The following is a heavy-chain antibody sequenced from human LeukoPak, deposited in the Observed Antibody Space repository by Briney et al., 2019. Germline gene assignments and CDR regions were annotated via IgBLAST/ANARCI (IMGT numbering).Heavy chain of an antibody. Sequence: ASVKVSCKASGYTFTGYYMHWVRQAPGQGLEWMGWINPNSGGTNYAQKFQGRVTMTRDTSISTAYMELSRLRSDDTAVYYCARIPYGYMSGFDDAFDIWGQGTMVTVSS. CDR1: GYTFTGYY. D-gene: IGHD5-18*01. V-gene: IGHV1-2*02. CDR3: ARIPYGYMSGFDDAFDI. CDR2: INPNSGGT. J-gene: IGHJ3*02.